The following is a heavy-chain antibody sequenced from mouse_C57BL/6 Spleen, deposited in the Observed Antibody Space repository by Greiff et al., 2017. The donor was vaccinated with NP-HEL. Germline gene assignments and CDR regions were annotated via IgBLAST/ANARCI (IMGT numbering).Heavy chain of an antibody. CDR1: GYTFTSYW. CDR2: IYPSDSET. V-gene: IGHV1-61*01. Sequence: QVQLKQSGAELVRPGSSVKLSCKASGYTFTSYWMDWVKQRPGQGLEWIGNIYPSDSETHYNQKFKDKATLTVDKSSSTAYMQLSSLTSEDSAVYYCARLTGTMDYWGQGTSVTVSS. D-gene: IGHD4-1*01. J-gene: IGHJ4*01. CDR3: ARLTGTMDY.